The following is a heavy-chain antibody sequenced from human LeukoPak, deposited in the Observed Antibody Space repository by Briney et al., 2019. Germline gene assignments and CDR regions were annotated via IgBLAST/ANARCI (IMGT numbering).Heavy chain of an antibody. J-gene: IGHJ3*02. V-gene: IGHV4-30-2*01. CDR3: ARDLLVPRRSDAFDI. CDR2: IYHSGST. D-gene: IGHD2-8*01. Sequence: SQTLSLTCAVSGGSISSGGYSWSWIRQPPGKGLEWIGYIYHSGSTYYNPSLKSRVTISVDRSKNQFSLKLSSVTAADTAVYYCARDLLVPRRSDAFDIWDQGTMVTVSS. CDR1: GGSISSGGYS.